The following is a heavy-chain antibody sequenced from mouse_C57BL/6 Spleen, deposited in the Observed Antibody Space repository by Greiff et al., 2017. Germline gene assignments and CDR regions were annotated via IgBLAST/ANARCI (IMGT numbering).Heavy chain of an antibody. Sequence: QVQLQQPGAELVRPGSSVKLSCKASGYTFTSYWMDWVKQRPGQGLEWIGNIYPSDSETNYNQKFKDKATLTVDKSSSTAYMQLSSLTSEDSAVYYCARGSSYLAWFAYWGQGTLVTVSA. CDR2: IYPSDSET. CDR1: GYTFTSYW. D-gene: IGHD1-1*01. CDR3: ARGSSYLAWFAY. J-gene: IGHJ3*01. V-gene: IGHV1-61*01.